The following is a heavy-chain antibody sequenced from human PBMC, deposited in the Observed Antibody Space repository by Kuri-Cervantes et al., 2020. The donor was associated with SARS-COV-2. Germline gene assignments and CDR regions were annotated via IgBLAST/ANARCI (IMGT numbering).Heavy chain of an antibody. Sequence: SETLSLTCAVYGGSFSGYYWSWIRQPPGKGLEWIGEINHSGSTNYNPSLKSRVTISVDTSKNKFSLKLSSVTAADTAVYYCARVKGIVLIDWFDPWGQGTLVTVSS. CDR1: GGSFSGYY. J-gene: IGHJ5*02. CDR2: INHSGST. CDR3: ARVKGIVLIDWFDP. V-gene: IGHV4-34*01. D-gene: IGHD2-8*01.